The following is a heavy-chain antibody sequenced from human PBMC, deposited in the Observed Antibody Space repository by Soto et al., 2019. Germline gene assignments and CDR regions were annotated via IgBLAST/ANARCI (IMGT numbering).Heavy chain of an antibody. V-gene: IGHV3-23*01. Sequence: EVQLLESGGGLVQPGGSLRLSCAASGFTFSSYAMSWVRQAPGKGLEWVSAISGSGGSTYYADSVKGRFTISRDNSKNTLYLQMNSLRAEYTAVYYCAKERCSGGSCYYDAFDIWGQGTMVTVSS. CDR2: ISGSGGST. CDR1: GFTFSSYA. CDR3: AKERCSGGSCYYDAFDI. J-gene: IGHJ3*02. D-gene: IGHD2-15*01.